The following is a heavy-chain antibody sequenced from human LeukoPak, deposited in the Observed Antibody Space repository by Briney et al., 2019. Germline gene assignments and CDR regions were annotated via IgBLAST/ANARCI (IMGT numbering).Heavy chain of an antibody. CDR3: ARGRGRCSSTSCYAWIRPFDY. V-gene: IGHV1-69*13. CDR2: IIPIFGTA. CDR1: GGTFSSYA. Sequence: ASVKVSCKAFGGTFSSYAISWVRQAPGQGLEWMGGIIPIFGTANYAQKFQGRVTITADESTSTAYMELSSLRSEDTAVYYCARGRGRCSSTSCYAWIRPFDYWGQGTLVTVSS. D-gene: IGHD2-2*01. J-gene: IGHJ4*02.